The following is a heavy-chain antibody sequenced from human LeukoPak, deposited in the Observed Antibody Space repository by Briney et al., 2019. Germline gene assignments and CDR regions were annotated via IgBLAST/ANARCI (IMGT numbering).Heavy chain of an antibody. Sequence: GGSLRLSCAASGFTVSSSYMSWVRQAPGKGLEWVSVIHSGGNTYYAGSVKGRFTISRDNSKNTLFLQMNSLRVEDTAVYYCTRDLNSGGSYWGQGTLVTVPS. J-gene: IGHJ4*02. CDR3: TRDLNSGGSY. D-gene: IGHD2-15*01. V-gene: IGHV3-53*01. CDR1: GFTVSSSY. CDR2: IHSGGNT.